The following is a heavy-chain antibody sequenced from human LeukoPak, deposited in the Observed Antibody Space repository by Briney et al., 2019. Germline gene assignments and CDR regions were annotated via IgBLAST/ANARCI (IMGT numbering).Heavy chain of an antibody. V-gene: IGHV1-46*01. CDR1: GYTFTSYG. Sequence: ASVKVSCKASGYTFTSYGISWVRQAPGQGLEWMGIINPSGGSTSYAQKFQGRVTMTRDTSTSTVYMELSSLRSEDTAVYYCARAYFNVHEGLDYWGQGTLVTVSS. CDR3: ARAYFNVHEGLDY. CDR2: INPSGGST. J-gene: IGHJ4*02. D-gene: IGHD3-9*01.